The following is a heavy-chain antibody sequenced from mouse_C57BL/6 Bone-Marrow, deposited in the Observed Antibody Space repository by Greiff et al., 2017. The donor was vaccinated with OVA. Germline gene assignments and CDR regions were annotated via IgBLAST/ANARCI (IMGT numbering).Heavy chain of an antibody. J-gene: IGHJ3*01. Sequence: DVTLVESGGGLVKPGGSLKLSCAASGFTFSSYAMSWVRQTPEKRLEWVATISDGGSYTYYPDNVKGRFTISRDNAKNNLYLQMSHLKSEDTAMYYCARGLRLWFAYWGQGTLVTVSA. CDR1: GFTFSSYA. V-gene: IGHV5-4*03. CDR3: ARGLRLWFAY. D-gene: IGHD1-2*01. CDR2: ISDGGSYT.